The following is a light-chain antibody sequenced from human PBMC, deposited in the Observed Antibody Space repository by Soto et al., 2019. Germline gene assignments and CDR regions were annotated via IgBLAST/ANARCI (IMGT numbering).Light chain of an antibody. CDR3: CSYAGSSTVV. V-gene: IGLV2-23*01. CDR2: EGS. J-gene: IGLJ3*02. CDR1: SSDVGSYNV. Sequence: QSALTQPASVSGSPGQSITISCTGTSSDVGSYNVVSWYQQHPGKGPKLMIYEGSKRPSGVSNRFSGSKSGNTAFLTISGLQAEDEADYYCCSYAGSSTVVFGGGTKLTVL.